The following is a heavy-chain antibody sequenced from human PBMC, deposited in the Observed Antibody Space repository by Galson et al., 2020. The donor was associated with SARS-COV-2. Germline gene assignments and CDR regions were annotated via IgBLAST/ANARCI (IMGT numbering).Heavy chain of an antibody. J-gene: IGHJ4*02. CDR1: GFTFNDYA. Sequence: GESLKISCAASGFTFNDYAMTWVRQTPGKGLEWVSTMNGGGGKTFYADSVKGRVTVDRDNFKSTLYLQISNLRAEDTAIYYCAKGSHPYYYDSSGYNPNYFDSWGQGTLVTVSS. V-gene: IGHV3-23*01. CDR3: AKGSHPYYYDSSGYNPNYFDS. D-gene: IGHD3-22*01. CDR2: MNGGGGKT.